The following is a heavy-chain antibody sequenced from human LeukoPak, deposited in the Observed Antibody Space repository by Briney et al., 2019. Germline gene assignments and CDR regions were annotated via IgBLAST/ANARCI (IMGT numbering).Heavy chain of an antibody. CDR1: GYTFTGYY. J-gene: IGHJ4*02. Sequence: ASVKASCKASGYTFTGYYMHWVPQAPGQGLEWMGRINPNSGGTNYAQKFQRRVTMTRDTSISPAYMELSRLRSDDTAVDYGARAPPGPMPRPPDYWGQGTLVTVSS. CDR3: ARAPPGPMPRPPDY. V-gene: IGHV1-2*06. CDR2: INPNSGGT. D-gene: IGHD2-2*01.